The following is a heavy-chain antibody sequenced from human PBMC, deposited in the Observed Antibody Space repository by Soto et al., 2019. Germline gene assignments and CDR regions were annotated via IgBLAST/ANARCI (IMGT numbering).Heavy chain of an antibody. CDR2: IYHTGNA. CDR3: ARDFFDSSDYTTNWFDP. J-gene: IGHJ5*02. CDR1: GDSISNSRFY. Sequence: SEALSLTCSVSGDSISNSRFYWALIRQPPGEGLEWIGSIYHTGNAYYNPSLKSRVTISVDTSKNQFSLKLTSVTAADAALYYCARDFFDSSDYTTNWFDPWGQGTLVTVSS. V-gene: IGHV4-39*01. D-gene: IGHD3-22*01.